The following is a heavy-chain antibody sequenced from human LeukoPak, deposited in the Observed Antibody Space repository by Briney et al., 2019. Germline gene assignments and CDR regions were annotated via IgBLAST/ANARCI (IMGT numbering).Heavy chain of an antibody. CDR2: VSGTGDTT. J-gene: IGHJ4*02. D-gene: IGHD3-22*01. CDR3: AKDVEKYYYDSSGYYPFDY. V-gene: IGHV3-23*01. CDR1: GFIFSSFY. Sequence: GGSLRLSCAASGFIFSSFYMSWVRQAPGKGLEWVSTVSGTGDTTYYAEAVKGRVTISRDNSKNTLYLQMNSLSAEDTAIYYCAKDVEKYYYDSSGYYPFDYWGQGTLVTVSS.